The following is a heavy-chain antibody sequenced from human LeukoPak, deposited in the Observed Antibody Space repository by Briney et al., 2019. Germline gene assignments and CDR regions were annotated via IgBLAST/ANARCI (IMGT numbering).Heavy chain of an antibody. D-gene: IGHD7-27*01. Sequence: GASVKVSCKVSGYTLTELSMHWVRQAPGKGLEWMGGFDPEDGETIYAQKFQGRVTMTTDTSTSTAYMELRSLKSDDTAVYYCARDPGGTWGFDYWGQGALVTVSS. V-gene: IGHV1-24*01. J-gene: IGHJ4*02. CDR1: GYTLTELS. CDR2: FDPEDGET. CDR3: ARDPGGTWGFDY.